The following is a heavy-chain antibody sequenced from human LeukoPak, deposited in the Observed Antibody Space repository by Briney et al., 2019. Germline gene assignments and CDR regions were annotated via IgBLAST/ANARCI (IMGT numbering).Heavy chain of an antibody. CDR1: GFTFDNYR. Sequence: GGSLRPSCVASGFTFDNYRARWVRQAPGGGRGWVSTVNADGGNTYYAGSVKGRFTNSRDNSKSTLILQMNSLRVEDTALYYCTKRVKYGGTWDHFADWGQGTRVTVSS. J-gene: IGHJ4*02. D-gene: IGHD1-26*01. CDR2: VNADGGNT. CDR3: TKRVKYGGTWDHFAD. V-gene: IGHV3-23*01.